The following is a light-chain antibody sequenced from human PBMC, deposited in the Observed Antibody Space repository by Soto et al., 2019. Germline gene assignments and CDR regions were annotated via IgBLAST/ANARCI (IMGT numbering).Light chain of an antibody. CDR2: GAS. CDR3: QQYGRSPFA. CDR1: QSVSSSY. V-gene: IGKV3-20*01. J-gene: IGKJ4*01. Sequence: EIVLTQSPGTLSLSPGERATLSCRASQSVSSSYLAWYQQKPGQAPRLLIYGASSRATGIPDRFSGSGSGTDFTLTISRLEPEDFEVYYCQQYGRSPFAFGGGTKVDI.